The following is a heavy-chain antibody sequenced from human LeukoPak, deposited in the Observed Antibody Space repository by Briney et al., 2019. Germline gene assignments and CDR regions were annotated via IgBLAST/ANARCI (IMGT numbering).Heavy chain of an antibody. CDR2: ISAYNGNT. V-gene: IGHV1-18*04. CDR3: ARGADCSSTSCYGPEWAFDI. CDR1: GYTFNSYG. J-gene: IGHJ3*02. D-gene: IGHD2-2*01. Sequence: ASVKVSCKASGYTFNSYGISRVRQAPGQGLEWMGWISAYNGNTNYAQKLQGRVTMTTDTSTSTAYMELRSLRSDDTAVYYCARGADCSSTSCYGPEWAFDIWGQGTMVTVSS.